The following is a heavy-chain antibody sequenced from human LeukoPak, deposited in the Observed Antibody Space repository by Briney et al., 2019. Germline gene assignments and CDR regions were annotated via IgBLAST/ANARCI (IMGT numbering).Heavy chain of an antibody. D-gene: IGHD2-15*01. Sequence: ASVKVSCKASGYTFTSYGISWVRQAPGQGLEWMEWISAYNGNTNYAQKLQGRVTMTTDTSTSTAYMELRSLRSDDTAVYYCARSGAVVVVAAPRFQHWGQGTLVTVSS. J-gene: IGHJ1*01. CDR2: ISAYNGNT. CDR3: ARSGAVVVVAAPRFQH. V-gene: IGHV1-18*01. CDR1: GYTFTSYG.